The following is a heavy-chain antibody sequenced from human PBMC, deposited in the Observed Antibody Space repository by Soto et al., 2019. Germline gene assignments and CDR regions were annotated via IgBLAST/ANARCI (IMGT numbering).Heavy chain of an antibody. CDR2: IAFNSGNT. V-gene: IGHV3-9*01. CDR3: VKDLRTSWIFGNFDS. D-gene: IGHD3-3*01. CDR1: GFTFDDYA. J-gene: IGHJ4*02. Sequence: EVQLVESGGGWVQPGRSLRLSCAASGFTFDDYAMHWVRQAPGKGLEWVSGIAFNSGNTAYADSVKGRFTISRDNAKNSLYLQMNSLRAEDTALYYCVKDLRTSWIFGNFDSWGQGTLVTVSS.